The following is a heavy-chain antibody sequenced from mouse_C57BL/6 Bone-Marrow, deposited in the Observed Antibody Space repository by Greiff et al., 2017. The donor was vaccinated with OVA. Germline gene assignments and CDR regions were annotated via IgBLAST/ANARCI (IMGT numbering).Heavy chain of an antibody. J-gene: IGHJ2*01. CDR1: GYTFTDYY. Sequence: VQLQQSGAELVRPGASVKLSCKASGYTFTDYYINWVKQRPGQGLEWIARIYPGSGNTYYNEKFKGKATLTAEKSSSTAYMQLNSLTSEDSAVYFCASGASVALDYWGQGTTVTVSS. D-gene: IGHD1-3*01. V-gene: IGHV1-76*01. CDR3: ASGASVALDY. CDR2: IYPGSGNT.